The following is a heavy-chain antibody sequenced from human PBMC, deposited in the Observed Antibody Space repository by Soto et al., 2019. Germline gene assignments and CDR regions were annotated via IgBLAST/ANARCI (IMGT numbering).Heavy chain of an antibody. V-gene: IGHV3-23*01. CDR2: ISGSGGST. CDR3: ANHLHFRGVRALDY. J-gene: IGHJ4*02. Sequence: EVQLLESGGGLVQPGGSLRLSCAASGFTFSSYAMSWVRQAPGKGLEWVSAISGSGGSTYYADSVKGRFTISRDNSKNTRYLQMNSLRAEDTAVYYCANHLHFRGVRALDYWGQGTLVTVSS. CDR1: GFTFSSYA. D-gene: IGHD3-10*01.